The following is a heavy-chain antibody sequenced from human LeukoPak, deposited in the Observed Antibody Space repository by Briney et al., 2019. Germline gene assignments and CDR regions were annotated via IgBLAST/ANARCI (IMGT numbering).Heavy chain of an antibody. V-gene: IGHV4-30-2*01. J-gene: IGHJ5*02. D-gene: IGHD1-26*01. CDR3: ARGSGSYSNWFDP. Sequence: SSQTLSLTCAVSGGSISSGGYSWSWIRQPPGKGLEWIGYIYHSGSTYYNPSLKSRVTISVDRSKNQFSLKLSSVTAADTAVYYCARGSGSYSNWFDPWGQGTLVTVSS. CDR1: GGSISSGGYS. CDR2: IYHSGST.